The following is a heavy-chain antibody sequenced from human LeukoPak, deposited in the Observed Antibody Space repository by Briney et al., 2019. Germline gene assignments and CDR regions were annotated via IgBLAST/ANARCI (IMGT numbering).Heavy chain of an antibody. J-gene: IGHJ3*02. Sequence: GGSLRLSCAASGFTFSSYAMSWVRQAPGKGLEWVANIKQDGSEKYYVDSVKGRFTISRDNAKNSLYLQMNSLRAEDTAVYYCAREGRAHDAFDIWGQGTMVTVSS. CDR3: AREGRAHDAFDI. CDR2: IKQDGSEK. CDR1: GFTFSSYA. V-gene: IGHV3-7*01.